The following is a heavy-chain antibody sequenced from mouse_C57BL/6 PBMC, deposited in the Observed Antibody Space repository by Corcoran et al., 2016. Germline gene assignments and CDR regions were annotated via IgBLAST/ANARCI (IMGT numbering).Heavy chain of an antibody. J-gene: IGHJ2*01. D-gene: IGHD2-3*01. CDR1: GYTFTTYG. Sequence: QIQLVQSGPELKKPGETVKISCKASGYTFTTYGMSWVKQAPGKGLKWMGWINTYSGVPTYADDFKGRFAFSLETSASTASLQINNLKNEDTATYFCASGDGCLYLDYGCQGTTLTVSS. V-gene: IGHV9-3*01. CDR3: ASGDGCLYLDY. CDR2: INTYSGVP.